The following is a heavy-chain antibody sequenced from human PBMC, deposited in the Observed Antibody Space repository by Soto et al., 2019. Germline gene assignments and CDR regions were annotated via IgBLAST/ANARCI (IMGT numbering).Heavy chain of an antibody. J-gene: IGHJ4*02. Sequence: QVQLVESGGGVVQPGGSLRLSCAASGCTFSNYAMHWVRQAPGKGLEWVAVISYDGSNKYYADSVKGRFTISRDNSKNTLYLQMNSLRAEDTAVYYCARVYYFDYWGQGTLVTVSS. CDR3: ARVYYFDY. V-gene: IGHV3-30-3*01. CDR1: GCTFSNYA. CDR2: ISYDGSNK.